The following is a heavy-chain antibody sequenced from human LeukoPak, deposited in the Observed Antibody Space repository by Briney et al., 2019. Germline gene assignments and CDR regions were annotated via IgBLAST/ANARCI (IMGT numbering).Heavy chain of an antibody. D-gene: IGHD5-24*01. CDR3: VRDRGDGYNPGSY. CDR1: GFTFSDYY. CDR2: ISSSGSTI. V-gene: IGHV3-11*04. Sequence: GGSLRLSCAASGFTFSDYYMSWIRQAPGKGLEWVSYISSSGSTIYYADSVKGRFTISRDNGKNSLYLQMNNLRGEDTALYYCVRDRGDGYNPGSYWGQGTLVTVSS. J-gene: IGHJ4*02.